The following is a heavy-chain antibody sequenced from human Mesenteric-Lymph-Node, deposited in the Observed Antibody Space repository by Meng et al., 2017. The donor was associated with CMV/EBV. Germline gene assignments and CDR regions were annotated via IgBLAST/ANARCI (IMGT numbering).Heavy chain of an antibody. V-gene: IGHV4-59*01. CDR1: GGSISSYH. Sequence: SETLSLTCTVSGGSISSYHWSWIRQPPGKGLEWIGYIYHSGSTNYNPSLKSRVTISIDASKNQFSLKLSSVMDADTAVYYCARMYSSSPRGGFDPWGQGTLVTVSS. J-gene: IGHJ5*02. CDR3: ARMYSSSPRGGFDP. D-gene: IGHD6-6*01. CDR2: IYHSGST.